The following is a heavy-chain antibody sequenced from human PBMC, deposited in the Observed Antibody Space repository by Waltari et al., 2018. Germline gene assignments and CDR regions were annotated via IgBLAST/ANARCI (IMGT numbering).Heavy chain of an antibody. V-gene: IGHV1-69*14. CDR2: ITPRYGST. J-gene: IGHJ4*02. CDR1: VGTSKRHA. Sequence: VQVVQSGAEVKKPGSSARVSCKASVGTSKRHAFSVVRQVSEQGLEWLGGITPRYGSTFYSPKFEGRVIISADTLSGTIYMDVAGLTTEDTAVYYCARDLGGEAPLAFWGQGTLVSVS. CDR3: ARDLGGEAPLAF.